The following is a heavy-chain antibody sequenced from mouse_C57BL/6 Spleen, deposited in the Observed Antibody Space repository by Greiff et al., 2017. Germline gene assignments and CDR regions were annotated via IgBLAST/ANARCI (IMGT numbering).Heavy chain of an antibody. J-gene: IGHJ4*01. CDR1: GYSFTGYS. V-gene: IGHV1-42*01. CDR2: INPSTGGT. CDR3: ARRPGSYAMGD. Sequence: VQLQQSGPELVKPGASVKISCTASGYSFTGYSMNWVKQSPEKSLEWIGEINPSTGGTTYNQKFKAKATLTVDKSASTAYMQVKSLRSEDSAVYYCARRPGSYAMGDWGRGTSDTVTS.